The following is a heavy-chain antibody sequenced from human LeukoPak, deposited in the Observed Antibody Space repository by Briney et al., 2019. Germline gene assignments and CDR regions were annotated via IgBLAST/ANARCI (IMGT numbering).Heavy chain of an antibody. CDR1: GFTFDDYG. V-gene: IGHV3-20*04. D-gene: IGHD3-9*01. Sequence: GGSLRHSCAASGFTFDDYGMSWVRQAPGKGLEWVSGINWNGGSTGYADSVKGRFTISRDNAKNSLYLQMNSLRAEDTALYYCARATRRYFDHNDAFDIWGQGTMVTVSS. J-gene: IGHJ3*02. CDR2: INWNGGST. CDR3: ARATRRYFDHNDAFDI.